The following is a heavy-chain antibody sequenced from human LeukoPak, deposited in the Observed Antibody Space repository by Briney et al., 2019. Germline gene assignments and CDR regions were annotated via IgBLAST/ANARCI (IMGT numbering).Heavy chain of an antibody. V-gene: IGHV4-39*07. CDR1: GGSLSSSSYY. J-gene: IGHJ4*02. Sequence: PSETLSLTCTVSGGSLSSSSYYWGWLRQPPGRGREWVGSIYYSGSTYYNPSLKSRVTISVDTSKNQFSLKLSSVTAADTAVYYCARDFVGSSGYYWDSWGQGTLVTVSS. CDR3: ARDFVGSSGYYWDS. CDR2: IYYSGST. D-gene: IGHD3-22*01.